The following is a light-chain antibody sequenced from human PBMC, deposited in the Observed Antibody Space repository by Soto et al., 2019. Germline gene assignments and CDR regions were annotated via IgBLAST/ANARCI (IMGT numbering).Light chain of an antibody. CDR3: QQRSNWPPRYT. Sequence: TQSPSSLSASVGDRVTITCRASQGIRNDLGWYQQKPGQAPRLLIYDASNRATGIPARFSGSGSGTDFTLTISSLEPEDFAVYYCQQRSNWPPRYTFGQGSKLEIK. J-gene: IGKJ2*01. CDR1: QGIRND. CDR2: DAS. V-gene: IGKV3-11*01.